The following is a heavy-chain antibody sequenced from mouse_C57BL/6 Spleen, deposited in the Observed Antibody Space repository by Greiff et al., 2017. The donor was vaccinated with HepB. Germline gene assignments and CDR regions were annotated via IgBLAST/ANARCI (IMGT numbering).Heavy chain of an antibody. J-gene: IGHJ1*03. CDR2: IDPANGNT. CDR3: DRGPLYYGSSYYYSSYWYFDV. Sequence: EVQLQQSVAELVRPGASVKLSCTASGFNIKNTYMHWVKQRPEQGLEWIGRIDPANGNTKYAPKFQGKATITADTSSNTAYLQLSSLTSEDTAIYYCDRGPLYYGSSYYYSSYWYFDVWGTGTTVTVSS. CDR1: GFNIKNTY. V-gene: IGHV14-3*01. D-gene: IGHD1-1*01.